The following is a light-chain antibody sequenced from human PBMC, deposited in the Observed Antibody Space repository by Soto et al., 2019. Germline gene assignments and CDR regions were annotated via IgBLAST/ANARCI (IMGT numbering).Light chain of an antibody. J-gene: IGLJ2*01. CDR2: DVS. CDR1: SSDVGSYNY. CDR3: SSYTSSSTREVV. Sequence: QSALTQPASVSGSPGQSITISCTGTSSDVGSYNYVSWYQQHPDKAPKLIIYDVSNRPSGVSYRFSGSKSGNTASLTISGLQAEYEADYYCSSYTSSSTREVVFGGGTKVTVL. V-gene: IGLV2-14*01.